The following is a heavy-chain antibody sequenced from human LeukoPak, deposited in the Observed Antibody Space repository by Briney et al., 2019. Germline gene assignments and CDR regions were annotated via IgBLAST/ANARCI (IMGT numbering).Heavy chain of an antibody. D-gene: IGHD4-4*01. CDR3: ARTPMSRDGYSGY. J-gene: IGHJ4*02. V-gene: IGHV3-21*01. Sequence: GGSLRLSCAASGFTFSSSSMNWVRQAPGKGLEWVSSISSSSSYIYYADSVKGRFTISRDNAKNSLYLQMNSLRAEDTAVYYCARTPMSRDGYSGYWGQGTLVTVSS. CDR1: GFTFSSSS. CDR2: ISSSSSYI.